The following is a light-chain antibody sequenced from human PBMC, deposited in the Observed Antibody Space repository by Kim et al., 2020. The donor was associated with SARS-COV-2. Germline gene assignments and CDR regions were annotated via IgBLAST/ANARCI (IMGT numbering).Light chain of an antibody. CDR1: QSISTW. V-gene: IGKV1-5*03. J-gene: IGKJ1*01. Sequence: ASVGDRVTITCRASQSISTWLAWYQQRPGKAPNLLIYKASNLDSGVPSRFIGSGSGTEFTLTISSLQPDDFATYYCQQYSSLWTFGPGTKVDIK. CDR3: QQYSSLWT. CDR2: KAS.